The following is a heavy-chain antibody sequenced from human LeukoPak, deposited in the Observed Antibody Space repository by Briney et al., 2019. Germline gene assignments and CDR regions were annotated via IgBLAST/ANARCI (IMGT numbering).Heavy chain of an antibody. V-gene: IGHV4-30-4*01. J-gene: IGHJ4*02. Sequence: SETLSLTCTVSGGSISSSDYYWSWIRQPPGKGLEWIGYIYYSGSTYYNPSLKSRVTISVDTSKNQFSLKLSSVTAADTAVYYCARAADYGDSIDYWGQGTLVTVSS. CDR1: GGSISSSDYY. D-gene: IGHD4-17*01. CDR2: IYYSGST. CDR3: ARAADYGDSIDY.